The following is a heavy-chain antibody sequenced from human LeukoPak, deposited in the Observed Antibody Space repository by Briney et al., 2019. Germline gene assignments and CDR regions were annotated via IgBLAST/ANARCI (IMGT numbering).Heavy chain of an antibody. CDR2: INPNSGGT. V-gene: IGHV1-2*02. J-gene: IGHJ4*02. Sequence: ASVTVSCKASGYTFTGYYMHWVRQAPGQGLEWMGWINPNSGGTNYAQKFQGRVTMTRDTSISTAYMELSRLRSDDTSVYYCARDGDGSYIGSGYFDYWGQGTLVTVSS. CDR3: ARDGDGSYIGSGYFDY. CDR1: GYTFTGYY. D-gene: IGHD2-15*01.